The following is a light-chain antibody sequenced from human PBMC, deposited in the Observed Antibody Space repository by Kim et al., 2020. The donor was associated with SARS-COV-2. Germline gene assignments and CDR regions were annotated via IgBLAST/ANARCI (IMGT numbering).Light chain of an antibody. V-gene: IGKV3-11*01. CDR3: QQRVNWPLT. Sequence: GQRPLPPGTASRIVTTYLDCFQQKPGQAPKPCTYEATNRADGIPARFSGSGFATDFTLTISTLGPEDFAVYYCQQRVNWPLTFGGGTKVDIK. J-gene: IGKJ4*01. CDR1: RIVTTY. CDR2: EAT.